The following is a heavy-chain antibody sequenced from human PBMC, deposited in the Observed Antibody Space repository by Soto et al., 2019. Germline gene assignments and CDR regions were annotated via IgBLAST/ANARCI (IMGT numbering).Heavy chain of an antibody. Sequence: QLQLQESGPGLVKPSETLSLTCTVSGGSISSSSYYWGCIRQPPGKGLEWIGSIYYSGSTYYNPSLKSRVTISVDTSTNQFSLKLSSVTAADTAVYYCASTLGATIQSFDYCGQGTLVTVSS. CDR2: IYYSGST. D-gene: IGHD5-12*01. CDR3: ASTLGATIQSFDY. J-gene: IGHJ4*02. V-gene: IGHV4-39*01. CDR1: GGSISSSSYY.